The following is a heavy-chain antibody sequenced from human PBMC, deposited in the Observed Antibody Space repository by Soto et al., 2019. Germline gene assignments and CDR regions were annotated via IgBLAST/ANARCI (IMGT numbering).Heavy chain of an antibody. CDR3: ARESVRIERKRSYYYYYYMDV. D-gene: IGHD1-1*01. CDR1: GFTVSSNY. Sequence: PGGSLRLSCAASGFTVSSNYMSWVRQAPGKGLEWVSVIYSGGSTYYADSVKGRFTISRHNSKNTLYLQMNSLRAEDTAVYYCARESVRIERKRSYYYYYYMDVWGKGTTVTVSS. CDR2: IYSGGST. J-gene: IGHJ6*03. V-gene: IGHV3-53*04.